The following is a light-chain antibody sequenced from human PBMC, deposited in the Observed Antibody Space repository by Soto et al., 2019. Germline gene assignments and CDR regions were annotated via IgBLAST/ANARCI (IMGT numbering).Light chain of an antibody. CDR1: SSDVGGYDY. V-gene: IGLV2-14*01. J-gene: IGLJ1*01. CDR2: EVS. CDR3: SSYRSSSSV. Sequence: QSVLTQPASVSGSPGQSITISCTGTSSDVGGYDYVSWYQQHPGKAPKLLIYEVSNRPSGVSNRFSGSKSGNTASLTISGLQGEDEADYYCSSYRSSSSVFGTGTKVTVL.